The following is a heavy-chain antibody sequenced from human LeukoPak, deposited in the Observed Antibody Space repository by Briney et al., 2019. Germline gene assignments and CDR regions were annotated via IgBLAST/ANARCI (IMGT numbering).Heavy chain of an antibody. V-gene: IGHV1-69*13. J-gene: IGHJ3*02. CDR1: GGTFSSYA. Sequence: GASVKVSCKASGGTFSSYAISWARQAPGQGLEWMGGIIPIFGTANYAQKFQGRVTITADESTSTAYMELSSLSSEDTAVYYCARGPCTGGVCYNAFDIWGQGTMVTVSS. CDR3: ARGPCTGGVCYNAFDI. D-gene: IGHD2-8*02. CDR2: IIPIFGTA.